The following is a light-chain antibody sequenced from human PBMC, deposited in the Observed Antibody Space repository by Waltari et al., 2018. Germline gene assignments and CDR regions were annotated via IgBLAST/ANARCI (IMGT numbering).Light chain of an antibody. J-gene: IGKJ3*01. Sequence: DIQMTQSPSSLSASVGDRVTITCQASQDISNYLNWYQTKAGKAPKLLIYDASNLETGVPSRFSGSGSGTDFTLTISSLQPEDIGTYYCQQYDNVPLTFGPGTKVDIK. V-gene: IGKV1-33*01. CDR3: QQYDNVPLT. CDR2: DAS. CDR1: QDISNY.